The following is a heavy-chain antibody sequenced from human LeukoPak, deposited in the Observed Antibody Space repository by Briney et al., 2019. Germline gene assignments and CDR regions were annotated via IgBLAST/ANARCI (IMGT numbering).Heavy chain of an antibody. CDR3: ARGHAGSSWYKDDY. Sequence: SETLSLTCAVYGGSFSGYYWSWIRQPPGKGLEWIGEINHSGSTNYNPSLKSQVTISVDTSKNQFSLKLSSVTAADTAVYYCARGHAGSSWYKDDYWGQGTLVTVSS. D-gene: IGHD6-13*01. CDR1: GGSFSGYY. J-gene: IGHJ4*02. V-gene: IGHV4-34*01. CDR2: INHSGST.